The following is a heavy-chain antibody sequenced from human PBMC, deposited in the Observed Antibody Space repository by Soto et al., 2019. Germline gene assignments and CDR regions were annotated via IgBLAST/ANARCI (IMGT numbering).Heavy chain of an antibody. J-gene: IGHJ3*02. CDR3: ARAGGKRVKGLNAFDI. CDR2: ISSSSSYI. Sequence: EVQLVESGGGLVKPGGSLRLSCAASGFTFSSYSMNWVRQAPGKGLEWVSSISSSSSYIYYADSVKGRFTISRDNAKNSLYRQMNSLRAEDTAVYYCARAGGKRVKGLNAFDIWGQGTMVTVSS. V-gene: IGHV3-21*01. D-gene: IGHD3-10*01. CDR1: GFTFSSYS.